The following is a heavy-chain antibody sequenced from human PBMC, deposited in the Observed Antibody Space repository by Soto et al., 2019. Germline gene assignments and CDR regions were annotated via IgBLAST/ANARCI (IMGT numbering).Heavy chain of an antibody. J-gene: IGHJ4*02. Sequence: ASVKVSCKASGYTFTSYAMHWVRQAPGQRLEWMGIINVRNGNTRYSQKFQGRVTMTRDTSTSTVYMELRSLRSEDTAIYYCVREGNCGADCYSTYYFDYWGLGTLVTVSS. CDR3: VREGNCGADCYSTYYFDY. V-gene: IGHV1-3*01. CDR1: GYTFTSYA. D-gene: IGHD2-21*02. CDR2: INVRNGNT.